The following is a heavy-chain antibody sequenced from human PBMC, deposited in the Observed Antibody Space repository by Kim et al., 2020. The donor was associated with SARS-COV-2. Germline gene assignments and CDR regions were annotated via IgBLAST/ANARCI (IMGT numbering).Heavy chain of an antibody. D-gene: IGHD3-10*01. V-gene: IGHV3-15*01. CDR3: TTDPYYYASGSSATST. Sequence: GGSLRLSCEASGFAFSGAWMSWVRQAPGKGLQWVGHIKAKDAGETTDYAEPVKGRFAISRDDSENTLFLQMNSLKTEDTAVYYCTTDPYYYASGSSATSTWGQGTLVTVSS. CDR2: IKAKDAGETT. J-gene: IGHJ4*02. CDR1: GFAFSGAW.